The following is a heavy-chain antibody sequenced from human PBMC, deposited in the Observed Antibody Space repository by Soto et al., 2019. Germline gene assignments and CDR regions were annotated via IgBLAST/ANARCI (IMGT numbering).Heavy chain of an antibody. CDR1: GYTFTSYG. V-gene: IGHV1-18*01. Sequence: ASVKVSCKASGYTFTSYGISWVRQAPGQGLEWMGWISAYNGNTNYAQKLQGRVTMTTDASTSTAYMELRSLRSDDTAVYYCAREALSGSSGYWWFDPWGQGTLVTVSS. D-gene: IGHD3-22*01. CDR2: ISAYNGNT. J-gene: IGHJ5*02. CDR3: AREALSGSSGYWWFDP.